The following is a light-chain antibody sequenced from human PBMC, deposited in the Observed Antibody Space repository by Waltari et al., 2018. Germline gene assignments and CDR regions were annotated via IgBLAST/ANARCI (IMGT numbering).Light chain of an antibody. V-gene: IGKV3-20*01. CDR1: QSISKY. Sequence: EIVLTQSPGTLSLSPGERATPSSRASQSISKYLVWYQQRHGQAPRLLIYDTYIRATGIPDRFSGSGSGTDFSLTISRLEPEDFAVYYCQSYLRFPTTFGQGTKVEIK. CDR3: QSYLRFPTT. CDR2: DTY. J-gene: IGKJ1*01.